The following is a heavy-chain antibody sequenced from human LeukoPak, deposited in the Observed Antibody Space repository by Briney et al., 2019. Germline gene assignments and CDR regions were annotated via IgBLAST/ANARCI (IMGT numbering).Heavy chain of an antibody. J-gene: IGHJ4*02. CDR1: GFTFSSYT. Sequence: GGSLRLSRAASGFTFSSYTMSWVRQAPGKGLEWVSTITTSDGNTYYADSVKGRFTVSRDNSKNTLFLQMNSLRAEDTAVYYCAKDGGLWVSAHWGDSWGRGALVTVSS. V-gene: IGHV3-23*01. CDR3: AKDGGLWVSAHWGDS. D-gene: IGHD7-27*01. CDR2: ITTSDGNT.